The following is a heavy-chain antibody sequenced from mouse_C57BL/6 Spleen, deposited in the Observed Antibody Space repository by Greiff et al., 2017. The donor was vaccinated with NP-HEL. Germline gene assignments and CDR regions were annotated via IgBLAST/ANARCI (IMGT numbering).Heavy chain of an antibody. V-gene: IGHV1-39*01. D-gene: IGHD1-1*01. CDR3: APLTTVVPWYCDV. Sequence: VQLKQSGPELVKPGASVKISCKASGYSFTDYNMNWVKQSNGKSLEWIGVINPNYGTTSYNQKFKGKATLTVDQSSSTAYMQLNSLTSEDSAVYDCAPLTTVVPWYCDVWGTGTTVTVSS. CDR2: INPNYGTT. CDR1: GYSFTDYN. J-gene: IGHJ1*02.